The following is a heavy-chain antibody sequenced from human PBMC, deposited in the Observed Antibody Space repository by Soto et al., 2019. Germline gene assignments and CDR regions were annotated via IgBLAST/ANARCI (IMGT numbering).Heavy chain of an antibody. J-gene: IGHJ5*02. CDR1: GFTLNNAW. CDR2: IKSETDGGTT. V-gene: IGHV3-15*07. CDR3: ATEYYDSSVLVT. Sequence: GGSLRLSCVGSGFTLNNAWMNWVRQAPGKGLEWVGRIKSETDGGTTDYVAPVKGRFTISRDDSKNTLYLQLNSLETEDTALYYCATEYYDSSVLVTWGRGTLVTISS. D-gene: IGHD3-22*01.